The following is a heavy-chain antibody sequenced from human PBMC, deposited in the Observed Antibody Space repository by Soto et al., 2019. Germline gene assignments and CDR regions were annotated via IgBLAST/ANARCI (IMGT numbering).Heavy chain of an antibody. J-gene: IGHJ5*02. Sequence: PSETLSLTCTVSGGSISSGDYSWSWFRQPPGKGLEWIGYIYHSGSTYYNPSLKSRVTISVNTSKNQFSLKLSSVTAADTAVYYCARERPDGARLDPWGQGTLVTVS. CDR3: ARERPDGARLDP. CDR2: IYHSGST. V-gene: IGHV4-30-4*01. D-gene: IGHD6-6*01. CDR1: GGSISSGDYS.